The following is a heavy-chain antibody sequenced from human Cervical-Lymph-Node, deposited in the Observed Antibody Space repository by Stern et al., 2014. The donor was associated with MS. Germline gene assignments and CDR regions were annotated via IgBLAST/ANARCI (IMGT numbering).Heavy chain of an antibody. CDR2: ISYDGSNK. Sequence: VQLVESGEGVVQPGRSLRLSCAASGFTFSSYAMHWVRQAPGKGLEWVAVISYDGSNKDYGDSVKGRFTISRDNSKNTLYLQMNSLRPEDTALYYCAKGAPYNYGSGSPFDYWGQGALVTVSS. CDR3: AKGAPYNYGSGSPFDY. J-gene: IGHJ4*02. V-gene: IGHV3-30*18. D-gene: IGHD3-10*01. CDR1: GFTFSSYA.